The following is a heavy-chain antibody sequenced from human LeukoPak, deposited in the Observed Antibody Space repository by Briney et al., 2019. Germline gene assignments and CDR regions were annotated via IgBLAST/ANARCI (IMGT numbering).Heavy chain of an antibody. V-gene: IGHV3-30*18. Sequence: GGSLRLSCAASGFTFSSYAMHWVRQAPGKGLEWVAVISYDGSNKYYADSVKGRFTISRDNSKNTLYLQMNSLRAEDTAVYYCAKRAVAGVSGDYWGQGALVTVSS. CDR2: ISYDGSNK. CDR3: AKRAVAGVSGDY. CDR1: GFTFSSYA. J-gene: IGHJ4*02. D-gene: IGHD6-19*01.